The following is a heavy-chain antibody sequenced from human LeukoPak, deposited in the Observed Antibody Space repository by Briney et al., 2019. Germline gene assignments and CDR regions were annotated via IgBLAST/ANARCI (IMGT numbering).Heavy chain of an antibody. Sequence: GGSLRLSCAASGFTFSSYSMNWVRQAPGKGLEWVSVIYSGGSTYYADSVKGRFTISRDNSKNTLYLQMNSLRAEDTAVYYCARDLIAAPGSDGNDAFDIWGQGTMVTVSS. V-gene: IGHV3-53*01. CDR1: GFTFSSYS. CDR2: IYSGGST. CDR3: ARDLIAAPGSDGNDAFDI. D-gene: IGHD6-13*01. J-gene: IGHJ3*02.